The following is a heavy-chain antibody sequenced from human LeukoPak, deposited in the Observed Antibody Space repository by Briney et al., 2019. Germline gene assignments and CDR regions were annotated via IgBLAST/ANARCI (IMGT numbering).Heavy chain of an antibody. D-gene: IGHD3-10*01. CDR1: GYSFTSRW. CDR3: ARGAYGSESYYYYYGMDV. Sequence: GESLKVSCKGSGYSFTSRWIGWVRQMPGKGLEWMGIIYPDDSDTRYSPSFQGQVTISADKSISTAYLQWSSLKASDTAMYYCARGAYGSESYYYYYGMDVWGQGTTVTVSS. CDR2: IYPDDSDT. J-gene: IGHJ6*02. V-gene: IGHV5-51*01.